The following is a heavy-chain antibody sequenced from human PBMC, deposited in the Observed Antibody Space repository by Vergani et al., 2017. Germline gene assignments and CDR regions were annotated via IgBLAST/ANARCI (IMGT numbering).Heavy chain of an antibody. CDR2: IKQDGSEK. CDR3: ARDTAMALYYYYGMDV. J-gene: IGHJ6*02. CDR1: GFTFSSYA. V-gene: IGHV3-7*03. Sequence: VQLVESGGGVVQPGRSLRLSCAASGFTFSSYAMHWVRQAPGKGLEWVANIKQDGSEKYYVDSVKGRFTISRDNAKNSLYLQMNSLRAEDTAVYYCARDTAMALYYYYGMDVWGQGTTVTVSS. D-gene: IGHD5-18*01.